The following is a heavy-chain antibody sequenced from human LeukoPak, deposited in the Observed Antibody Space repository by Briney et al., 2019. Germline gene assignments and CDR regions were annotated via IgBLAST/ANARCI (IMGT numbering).Heavy chain of an antibody. Sequence: SETLSLTCAVYGGSFSGYYWSWIRQPPGKGLEWIGEINHSGSTNYNPSLKSRVTISVDTSKNQFSLKLSSVTAADTAVYYCARGGIVVVVAANDYWGLGTLVTVSS. V-gene: IGHV4-34*01. D-gene: IGHD2-15*01. CDR1: GGSFSGYY. CDR3: ARGGIVVVVAANDY. J-gene: IGHJ4*02. CDR2: INHSGST.